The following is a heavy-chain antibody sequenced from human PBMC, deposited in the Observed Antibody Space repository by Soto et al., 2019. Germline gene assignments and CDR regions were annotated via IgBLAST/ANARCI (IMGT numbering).Heavy chain of an antibody. Sequence: QVQLQESGPGLVKPSQTLSLTCTVSGGSISSGGYYWSWIRQHPGKGLEWIGYIYYSGSTYYNPSLKSRVTISVDTYKKQFSLKLSAVTAADTAVYYCAASCVGCGGFNYYGMDVWGQGTTVTVSS. J-gene: IGHJ6*02. D-gene: IGHD2-21*01. CDR3: AASCVGCGGFNYYGMDV. CDR2: IYYSGST. CDR1: GGSISSGGYY. V-gene: IGHV4-31*03.